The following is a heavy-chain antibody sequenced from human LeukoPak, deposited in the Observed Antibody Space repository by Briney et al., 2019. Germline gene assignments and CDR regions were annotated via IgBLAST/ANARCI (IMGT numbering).Heavy chain of an antibody. J-gene: IGHJ4*02. D-gene: IGHD3-3*01. Sequence: GASVKVSCKASGYSITTYGLSWVRQAPGQGLEWMGWISRYNGNSKYAQKVHGSVTMTSDTSTSTAYMELRSLRPDDTAVYYCASGLPSHLRFLEWSLDFWGQGSLVTVSS. CDR1: GYSITTYG. V-gene: IGHV1-18*01. CDR2: ISRYNGNS. CDR3: ASGLPSHLRFLEWSLDF.